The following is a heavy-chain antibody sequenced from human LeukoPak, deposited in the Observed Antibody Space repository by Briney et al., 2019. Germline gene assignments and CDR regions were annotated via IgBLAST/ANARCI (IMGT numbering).Heavy chain of an antibody. V-gene: IGHV3-21*01. Sequence: GGSLRLSCAASGFTFSSYSMNWVRQAPGKGLEWVSSISSSSSYIYYADSVKGRFTISRDNAKNSLYLHMNSLRAEDTAVYYCARAGAAGAVGYWGQGTLVTVSS. CDR2: ISSSSSYI. CDR1: GFTFSSYS. CDR3: ARAGAAGAVGY. D-gene: IGHD6-13*01. J-gene: IGHJ4*02.